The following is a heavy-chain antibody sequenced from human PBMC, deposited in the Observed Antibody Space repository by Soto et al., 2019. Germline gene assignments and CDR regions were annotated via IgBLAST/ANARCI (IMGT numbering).Heavy chain of an antibody. CDR2: IYYRGTT. J-gene: IGHJ4*02. CDR1: GVSTSNHY. D-gene: IGHD2-2*01. Sequence: QVQLQESGPGLVKPSETLSLTCSVSGVSTSNHYWTWIRKLPGQGPEWIGCIYYRGTTNYNASFNSRVTISVDTSKNQFYLKLTSVTTADTAVYYCARGGGSPYHDHEFDYWGQGSLVTVSS. CDR3: ARGGGSPYHDHEFDY. V-gene: IGHV4-59*11.